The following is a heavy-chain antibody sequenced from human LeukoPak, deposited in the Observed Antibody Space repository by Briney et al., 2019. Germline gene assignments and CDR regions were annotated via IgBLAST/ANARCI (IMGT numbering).Heavy chain of an antibody. D-gene: IGHD5-18*01. V-gene: IGHV1-69*06. Sequence: GASVKVSCKASGGTFSSYAISWVRQAPGQGLEWMGGIIPIFGTANYAQKFQGRVTITADKSTSTAYMELSSLRSEDTAVYYCASVRGYSYGDAFDIWGQGTMVTVSS. CDR2: IIPIFGTA. CDR1: GGTFSSYA. J-gene: IGHJ3*02. CDR3: ASVRGYSYGDAFDI.